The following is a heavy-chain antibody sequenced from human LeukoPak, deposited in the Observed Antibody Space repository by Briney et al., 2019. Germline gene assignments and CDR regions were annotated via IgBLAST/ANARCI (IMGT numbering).Heavy chain of an antibody. J-gene: IGHJ6*02. Sequence: ASVKVSCKASGYTFTGYYMHWVRQAPGQGLEWMGWINPNSGGTNYAQKFQGRVTMTRDTPISTAYMELSRLRSDDTAVYYCAGEPVPWLVLYYYGMDVWGQGTTVTVSS. CDR2: INPNSGGT. CDR1: GYTFTGYY. CDR3: AGEPVPWLVLYYYGMDV. V-gene: IGHV1-2*02. D-gene: IGHD6-19*01.